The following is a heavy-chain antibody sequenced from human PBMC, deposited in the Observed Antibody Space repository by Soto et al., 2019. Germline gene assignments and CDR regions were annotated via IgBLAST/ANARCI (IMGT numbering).Heavy chain of an antibody. CDR3: AKIPSYYGDFDS. CDR1: GFTFDDYA. Sequence: EVQLVESGGGLVQPGRSLRLSCAASGFTFDDYAMHWVRQAPGKGLEWVSGISWNSGRIGYADSVKGRFTISRDNAKNSLYLQMNSLRAEDTALYYCAKIPSYYGDFDSWGQGTLVTVSS. V-gene: IGHV3-9*01. J-gene: IGHJ4*02. CDR2: ISWNSGRI. D-gene: IGHD4-17*01.